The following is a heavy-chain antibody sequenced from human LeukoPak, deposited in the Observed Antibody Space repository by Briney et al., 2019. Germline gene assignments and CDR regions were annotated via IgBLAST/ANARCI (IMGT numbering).Heavy chain of an antibody. J-gene: IGHJ4*02. V-gene: IGHV3-66*01. CDR2: ICSGGST. Sequence: GGSLRLSCAASGFTFSSYEMNWVRQAPGKGLEWVSLICSGGSTYYADSVKGRFTISRDNSKNTLYLQMNSLRAEDTAVYYCARVADYYDSSVLAYWGQGTLVTVSS. CDR3: ARVADYYDSSVLAY. CDR1: GFTFSSYE. D-gene: IGHD3-22*01.